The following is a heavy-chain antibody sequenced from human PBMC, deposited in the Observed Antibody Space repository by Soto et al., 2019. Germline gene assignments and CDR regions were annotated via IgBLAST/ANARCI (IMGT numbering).Heavy chain of an antibody. Sequence: SDTLSLTCTVSGGSTSSSSYYWGWLRQPPGKGLEWIGSIYYSGSTYYNPSLKSRVTISVDTSKNQFSLKLSSVTAADTAVYYCARRLYYDSSGFEGGGMDVWGQGTTVTVS. CDR3: ARRLYYDSSGFEGGGMDV. CDR2: IYYSGST. D-gene: IGHD3-22*01. J-gene: IGHJ6*02. CDR1: GGSTSSSSYY. V-gene: IGHV4-39*01.